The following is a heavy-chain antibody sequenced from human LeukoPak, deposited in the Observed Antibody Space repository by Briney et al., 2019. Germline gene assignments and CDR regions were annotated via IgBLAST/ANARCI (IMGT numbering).Heavy chain of an antibody. D-gene: IGHD6-6*01. CDR2: IIPIFGTA. CDR3: ERDFAARLKPNWFDP. J-gene: IGHJ5*02. V-gene: IGHV1-69*13. CDR1: GGTFSSYA. Sequence: ASVKVSCKASGGTFSSYAISWVRQAPGQGLEWMGGIIPIFGTANYAQKFQGRVTITADESTSTAYMELSSLRSEDTAVYYCERDFAARLKPNWFDPWGQGTLVTVSS.